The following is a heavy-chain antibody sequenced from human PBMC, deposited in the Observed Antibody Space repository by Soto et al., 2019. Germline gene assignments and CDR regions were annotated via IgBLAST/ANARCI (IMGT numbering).Heavy chain of an antibody. J-gene: IGHJ4*02. D-gene: IGHD6-13*01. CDR3: ARNRGQQLFDY. CDR1: GYTFSSYG. V-gene: IGHV1-18*01. Sequence: QVQLVQSGAEVKKPGASEKVSCKASGYTFSSYGISWVRQAPGQGLAWMGWISAYNGNTKYAQKLQGRVTMTTDTSTSTAYMELRSLRSDDTALYFCARNRGQQLFDYCGQGILVTVFS. CDR2: ISAYNGNT.